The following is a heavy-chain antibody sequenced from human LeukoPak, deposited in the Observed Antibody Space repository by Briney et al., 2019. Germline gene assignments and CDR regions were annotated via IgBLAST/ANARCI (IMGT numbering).Heavy chain of an antibody. J-gene: IGHJ5*01. CDR3: ARGGYSSAPGQFDC. Sequence: PGGSLRLSCAASGFTFSSYWMRWVRQAPGKGLVWVSRIKSDGSSTTHADSVKGRFTISRDNAKNTLYLQMNSLRVEDTAVYYCARGGYSSAPGQFDCWGQGTLVTVSP. V-gene: IGHV3-74*01. CDR2: IKSDGSST. CDR1: GFTFSSYW. D-gene: IGHD5-18*01.